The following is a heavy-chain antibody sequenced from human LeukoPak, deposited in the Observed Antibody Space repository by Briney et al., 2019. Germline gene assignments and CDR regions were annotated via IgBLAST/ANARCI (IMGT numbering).Heavy chain of an antibody. Sequence: SETLSLTCTVSGGSISSGSYYWSWIRQPAGKGLEWIGRIYTSGSTNYNPSLKSRVTISVDTSKNQFSLKLSSVTAADTAVYYCARHPVRYSRGGYYYYYYMDVWGKGTTVTISS. CDR2: IYTSGST. CDR3: ARHPVRYSRGGYYYYYYMDV. CDR1: GGSISSGSYY. D-gene: IGHD6-19*01. V-gene: IGHV4-61*02. J-gene: IGHJ6*03.